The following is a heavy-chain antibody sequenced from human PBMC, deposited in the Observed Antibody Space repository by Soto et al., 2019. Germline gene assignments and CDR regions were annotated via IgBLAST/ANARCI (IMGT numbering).Heavy chain of an antibody. D-gene: IGHD2-8*01. V-gene: IGHV3-30*04. CDR1: GFAITPYS. J-gene: IGHJ6*02. CDR3: PKDAEFHASRLLSCFALDL. Sequence: PRGSLTLSCTARGFAITPYSIHCVRQTPGKGLEWVAGLSSAGSNRFYPDSVKARITISTDNSKTTVHLQIKSLRPYDTHIYYCPKDAEFHASRLLSCFALDLSARGAAVT. CDR2: LSSAGSNR.